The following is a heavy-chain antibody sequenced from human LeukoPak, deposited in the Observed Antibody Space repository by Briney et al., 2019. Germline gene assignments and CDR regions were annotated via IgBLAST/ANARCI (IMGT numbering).Heavy chain of an antibody. V-gene: IGHV1-18*01. CDR1: GYTYTSYG. CDR3: ASGIAVAGRRGTFDY. CDR2: MSTYNGNT. Sequence: GASVMVSCKASGYTYTSYGISWVRQAPGQGLEWMGWMSTYNGNTNYAQKLQGRVSMTTDTSTSTAYMELRSLTSDDTAVYYCASGIAVAGRRGTFDYGGQGTLVTVSS. D-gene: IGHD6-19*01. J-gene: IGHJ4*02.